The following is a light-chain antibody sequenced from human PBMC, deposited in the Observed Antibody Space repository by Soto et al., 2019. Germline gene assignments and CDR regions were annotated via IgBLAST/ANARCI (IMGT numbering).Light chain of an antibody. J-gene: IGKJ4*01. V-gene: IGKV3-11*01. CDR3: QQRSNWPLT. CDR2: NAS. CDR1: QTVGTY. Sequence: EIVLTQSPATMSLSPGERATLSCRASQTVGTYLAWYQQKPGQAPRLLIYNASNRATGIPVRFSGSGSGTDFTLTISSLEPEDFALYYCQQRSNWPLTFGGGTKVEIK.